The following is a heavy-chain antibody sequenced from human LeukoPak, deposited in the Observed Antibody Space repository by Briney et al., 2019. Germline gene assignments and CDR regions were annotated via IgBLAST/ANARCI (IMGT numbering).Heavy chain of an antibody. D-gene: IGHD5-12*01. Sequence: GGSLRLSCAASGFAVSSSYMSWVRQAPGKGLELVSAISDSGVSTYYADSVRGRFTISRDNSKNTLYLQMNSLRAEDTALYYCAKDLQGSEWLPNYWGQGTLVTVSS. CDR2: ISDSGVST. J-gene: IGHJ4*02. CDR3: AKDLQGSEWLPNY. CDR1: GFAVSSSY. V-gene: IGHV3-23*01.